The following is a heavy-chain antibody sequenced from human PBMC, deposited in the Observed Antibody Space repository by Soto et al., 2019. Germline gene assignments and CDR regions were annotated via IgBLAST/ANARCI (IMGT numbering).Heavy chain of an antibody. J-gene: IGHJ4*02. CDR2: IYYSGST. D-gene: IGHD4-17*01. CDR1: GGSISSYY. Sequence: SETLSLTCTVSGGSISSYYWSWIRQPPGKGLEWIGYIYYSGSTNYNPSLKSRVTISVDTSKNQFSLKLSSVTAADTAVYYCARDMTTVSDGYFDYWGQGTLVTVSS. V-gene: IGHV4-59*01. CDR3: ARDMTTVSDGYFDY.